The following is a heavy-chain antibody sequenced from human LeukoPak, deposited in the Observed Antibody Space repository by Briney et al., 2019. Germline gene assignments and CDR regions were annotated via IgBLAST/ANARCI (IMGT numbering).Heavy chain of an antibody. CDR2: INPNSGGT. Sequence: ASVKVSCKASGYTFTGYYMHWVRQAPGQGLEWMGWINPNSGGTNYAQKFQGRVTMTRDTSISTAYMELSRLRSDDTAVYYCARDLRTNEMATTTPDYWGQGTLVTVSS. CDR1: GYTFTGYY. J-gene: IGHJ4*02. CDR3: ARDLRTNEMATTTPDY. V-gene: IGHV1-2*02. D-gene: IGHD5-24*01.